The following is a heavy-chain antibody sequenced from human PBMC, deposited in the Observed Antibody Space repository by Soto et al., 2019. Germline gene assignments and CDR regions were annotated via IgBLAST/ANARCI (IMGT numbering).Heavy chain of an antibody. CDR3: ARHGSGNLYYYYGMDV. D-gene: IGHD3-10*01. J-gene: IGHJ6*02. CDR2: IYSRGNT. CDR1: GGSISSDY. Sequence: SETLSLTCTVSGGSISSDYWSWIRQSPGKGLEWIGYIYSRGNTNYNPSLKSRVTISVDTSKNQFSLKLSSVTAADTAVYYCARHGSGNLYYYYGMDVWGQGTTVTVSS. V-gene: IGHV4-59*08.